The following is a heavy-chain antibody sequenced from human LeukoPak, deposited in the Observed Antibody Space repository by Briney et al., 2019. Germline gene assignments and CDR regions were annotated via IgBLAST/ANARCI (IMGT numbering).Heavy chain of an antibody. D-gene: IGHD4-23*01. CDR3: ASSPTYGVNSGGYYFDY. V-gene: IGHV1-69*05. CDR1: GRTFSSYA. CDR2: IIPIFGTA. J-gene: IGHJ4*02. Sequence: ASVKVFCKASGRTFSSYAISWVRQAPGQGLEWMGGIIPIFGTANYARKFQGRVTITTDEFTSTAYMALSSLRSEDTSVYYCASSPTYGVNSGGYYFDYWGQGTLVTVFS.